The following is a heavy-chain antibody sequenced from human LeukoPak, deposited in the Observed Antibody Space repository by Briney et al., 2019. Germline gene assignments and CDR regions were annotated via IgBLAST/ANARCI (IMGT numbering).Heavy chain of an antibody. V-gene: IGHV3-74*01. CDR3: TRDLGVAALDN. CDR1: GFTFSSYW. Sequence: GGSLRLSCAASGFTFSSYWMHWVRQAPGKGLVWVSRINSDGSTTSYADSVKGRFTISRDNAKNTLNLQMNSLRAEETAVYYCTRDLGVAALDNWGQGTLVTVSS. CDR2: INSDGSTT. D-gene: IGHD6-19*01. J-gene: IGHJ4*02.